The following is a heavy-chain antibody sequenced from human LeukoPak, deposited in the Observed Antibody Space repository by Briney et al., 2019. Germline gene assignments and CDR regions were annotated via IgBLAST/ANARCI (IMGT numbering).Heavy chain of an antibody. V-gene: IGHV3-33*08. Sequence: GGSLRLSCAASGFTVSSNYMNWVRQAPGKGLEWVAVIWYDGNNKYYADSVKGRFTISRDNSKNTLYLQMNSLRAEDTAVYYCARGVGNYYYVMDVWGQGTTVTVSS. CDR3: ARGVGNYYYVMDV. J-gene: IGHJ6*02. CDR1: GFTVSSNY. CDR2: IWYDGNNK. D-gene: IGHD3-10*01.